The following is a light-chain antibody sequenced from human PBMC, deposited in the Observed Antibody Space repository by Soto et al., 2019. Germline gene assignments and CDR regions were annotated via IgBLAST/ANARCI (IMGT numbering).Light chain of an antibody. Sequence: QSALTQPASVSGSPGESITISCTGSNSDIGSYNLVSWYQQHPGKAPKLIIYESSKRPSGISNRFSGSKSGNTASLTISGLQAEDEADYYCCSYVGSDTLMFGGGTKLTVL. CDR1: NSDIGSYNL. CDR3: CSYVGSDTLM. V-gene: IGLV2-23*01. CDR2: ESS. J-gene: IGLJ3*02.